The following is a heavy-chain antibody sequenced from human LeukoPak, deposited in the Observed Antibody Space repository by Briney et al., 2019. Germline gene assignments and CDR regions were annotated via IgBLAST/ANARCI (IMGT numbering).Heavy chain of an antibody. J-gene: IGHJ6*02. Sequence: PGGSLRLSCAASGFTFSSYGMHWVRQAPGKGLEWVAVISYDGSNKYYADSVKGRFTISRDNSKNTLYLQMNSLRAEDTAVYYCAKDRGYYYDSSDYYYYGMDVWGQGTTVTVSS. CDR1: GFTFSSYG. V-gene: IGHV3-30*18. D-gene: IGHD3-22*01. CDR2: ISYDGSNK. CDR3: AKDRGYYYDSSDYYYYGMDV.